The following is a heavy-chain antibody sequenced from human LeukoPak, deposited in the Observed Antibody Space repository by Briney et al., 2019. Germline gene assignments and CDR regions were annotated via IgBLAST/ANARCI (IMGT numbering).Heavy chain of an antibody. Sequence: SETLSLTCAVYGGSFSGYYWSWIRQPPGKGLEWIGEINHSGGTNYNPSLKSRVTISVDTSKNQFSLKLSSVTAADTAVYYCASGPVPYYFDYWGQGTLVTVSS. V-gene: IGHV4-34*01. D-gene: IGHD1-1*01. CDR1: GGSFSGYY. J-gene: IGHJ4*02. CDR2: INHSGGT. CDR3: ASGPVPYYFDY.